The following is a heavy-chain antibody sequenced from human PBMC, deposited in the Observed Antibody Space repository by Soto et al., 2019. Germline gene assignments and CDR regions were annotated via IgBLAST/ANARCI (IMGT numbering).Heavy chain of an antibody. CDR2: INPSGGST. Sequence: GSSLKVSCKASGYTFTSYYMDWVRQAPGQGLEWMGIINPSGGSTSYAQKFQGRATMTRDTSTSTVYMELSSLRSEDTAVYYCARAASIAVAGPAGYWGQGTLVTV. CDR1: GYTFTSYY. D-gene: IGHD6-19*01. J-gene: IGHJ4*02. V-gene: IGHV1-46*01. CDR3: ARAASIAVAGPAGY.